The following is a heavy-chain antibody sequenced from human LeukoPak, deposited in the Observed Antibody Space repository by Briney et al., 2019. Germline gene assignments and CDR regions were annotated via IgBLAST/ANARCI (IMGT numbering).Heavy chain of an antibody. J-gene: IGHJ6*03. CDR1: GGSISSYY. CDR3: ARGRNLLGYCSSTSCPLGYYYMDV. CDR2: IYTSGST. V-gene: IGHV4-4*07. Sequence: SETLSLTCTVSGGSISSYYWSWIRQPAGKGLEWIGRIYTSGSTNYNPSLKSRVTMSVDTSKNQFSLKLSSVTAADTAVYYCARGRNLLGYCSSTSCPLGYYYMDVWGKGTTVTVSS. D-gene: IGHD2-2*01.